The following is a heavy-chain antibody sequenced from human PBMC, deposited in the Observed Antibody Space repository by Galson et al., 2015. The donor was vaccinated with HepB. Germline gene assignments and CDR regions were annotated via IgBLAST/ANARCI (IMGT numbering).Heavy chain of an antibody. CDR3: ATEIDPEAFDY. D-gene: IGHD1-14*01. CDR2: YDPEQGET. CDR1: GHSVTELS. Sequence: SVKVSCKVSGHSVTELSMHWVRQAPGQGLEWMGGYDPEQGETIYAQGFQGRLTMTEDASTNTVYIILSNLRREDTAVYYCATEIDPEAFDYWGQGTPVIVSS. J-gene: IGHJ4*01. V-gene: IGHV1-24*01.